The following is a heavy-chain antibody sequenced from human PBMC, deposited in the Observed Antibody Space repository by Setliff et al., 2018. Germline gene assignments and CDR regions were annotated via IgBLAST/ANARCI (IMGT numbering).Heavy chain of an antibody. CDR2: ISVYNGKT. CDR3: ARDGMVRGVRDYYGMDV. Sequence: ASVKVSCKASGYTFTSYGFSWVRQAPGQGLEWMGWISVYNGKTKYAQKFQGRVTMTGDTSTSTVYMELSSLRSEDTAVYYCARDGMVRGVRDYYGMDVWGQGTTVTVSS. D-gene: IGHD3-10*01. V-gene: IGHV1-18*01. CDR1: GYTFTSYG. J-gene: IGHJ6*02.